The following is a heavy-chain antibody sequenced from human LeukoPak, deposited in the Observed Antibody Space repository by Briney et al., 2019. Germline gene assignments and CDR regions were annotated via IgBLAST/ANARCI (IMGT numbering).Heavy chain of an antibody. D-gene: IGHD3-3*01. CDR3: ARGDFWSGYYPWDY. V-gene: IGHV4-34*01. CDR1: GGSFSGYY. Sequence: SETLSLTCAVYGGSFSGYYWSWIRQPPGKGLEWIGEINHSGSTNYNPSLKSRVTISVDTSKNQFSLKLSYVTAADTAVYYCARGDFWSGYYPWDYWGQGTLVTVSS. J-gene: IGHJ4*02. CDR2: INHSGST.